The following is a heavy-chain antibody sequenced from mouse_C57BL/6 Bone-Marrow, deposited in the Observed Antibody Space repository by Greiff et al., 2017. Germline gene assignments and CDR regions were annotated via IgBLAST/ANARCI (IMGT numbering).Heavy chain of an antibody. J-gene: IGHJ3*01. D-gene: IGHD2-5*01. CDR1: GYTFTSYG. Sequence: QLQQSGAELARPGASVKLSCKASGYTFTSYGISWVKQRTGQGLEWIGEIYPRSGNTYYNEKFKGKATLTADKSSSTAYMELRSLTSEDSAVYFCASRTGYLYYSNSAWFAYWGQGTLVTVSA. CDR2: IYPRSGNT. CDR3: ASRTGYLYYSNSAWFAY. V-gene: IGHV1-81*01.